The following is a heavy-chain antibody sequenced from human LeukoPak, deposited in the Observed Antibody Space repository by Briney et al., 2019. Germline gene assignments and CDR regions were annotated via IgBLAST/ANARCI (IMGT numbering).Heavy chain of an antibody. Sequence: GGSLRLSCAASGFTFSSYWMSWVRQAPGKGLEWVANIKQDGSEKYYVDSVTGRFTISRDNAKNSLYLQMNSLRDDDTALYYCARDPLTMVRGVPDYWGQGTLVSVSS. CDR2: IKQDGSEK. V-gene: IGHV3-7*03. D-gene: IGHD3-10*01. CDR1: GFTFSSYW. J-gene: IGHJ4*02. CDR3: ARDPLTMVRGVPDY.